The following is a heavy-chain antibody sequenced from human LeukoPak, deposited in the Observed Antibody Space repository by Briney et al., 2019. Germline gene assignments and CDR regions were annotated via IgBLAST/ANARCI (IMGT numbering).Heavy chain of an antibody. Sequence: GGSLRLSCAASGFTFDDYAMHWVRQAPGKGLEWVSGISWNSGSIGYADSVKGRFTISRDNAKNSLYLQMNSLRAEDTAVYYCAKKPHRNMITFGGVISWGQGTLVTVSS. CDR2: ISWNSGSI. V-gene: IGHV3-9*01. D-gene: IGHD3-16*02. J-gene: IGHJ5*02. CDR1: GFTFDDYA. CDR3: AKKPHRNMITFGGVIS.